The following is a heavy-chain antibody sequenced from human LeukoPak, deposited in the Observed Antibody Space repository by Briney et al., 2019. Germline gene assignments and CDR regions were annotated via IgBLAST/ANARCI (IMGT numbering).Heavy chain of an antibody. CDR3: AREDYDILTGPNIAVPVNWYFDL. D-gene: IGHD3-9*01. CDR1: GYTFTSYG. V-gene: IGHV1-18*01. J-gene: IGHJ2*01. CDR2: ISAYNGNT. Sequence: GSVKVSCKASGYTFTSYGISWVRQAPGQGLEWMGWISAYNGNTNYAQKLQGGVTMTTDTSTSTAHIELRSLRSDDTAVYYCAREDYDILTGPNIAVPVNWYFDLWGRGTLVTVSS.